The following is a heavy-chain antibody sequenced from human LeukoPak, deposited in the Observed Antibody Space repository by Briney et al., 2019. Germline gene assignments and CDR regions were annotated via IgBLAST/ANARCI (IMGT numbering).Heavy chain of an antibody. D-gene: IGHD3-3*01. CDR2: MYSGGST. CDR3: ARDYDFWSGFFDY. Sequence: GGSLRLSCAASGFTVSSNYMSWVRQAPGKGLEWVSVMYSGGSTYYADSVKGRFTISRDNSKNTLYLQMNSLRAEDTAVYYCARDYDFWSGFFDYWGQGTLVTVSS. V-gene: IGHV3-66*01. CDR1: GFTVSSNY. J-gene: IGHJ4*02.